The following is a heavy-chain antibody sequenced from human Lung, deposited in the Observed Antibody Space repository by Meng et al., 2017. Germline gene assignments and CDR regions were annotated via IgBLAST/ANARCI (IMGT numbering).Heavy chain of an antibody. V-gene: IGHV3-23*01. CDR2: LSGGGFTT. CDR3: AKYSYGLRDYLDF. CDR1: GFTFSSYD. D-gene: IGHD5-18*01. Sequence: EVGLIESGARLVKPGGSLSLSCVASGFTFSSYDMSWVRHAPGKGLEWVSALSGGGFTTYYADSVKGRLAISRHNSKNTLYLQMNSLRAEDTALYYCAKYSYGLRDYLDFWGQGALVTVSS. J-gene: IGHJ4*02.